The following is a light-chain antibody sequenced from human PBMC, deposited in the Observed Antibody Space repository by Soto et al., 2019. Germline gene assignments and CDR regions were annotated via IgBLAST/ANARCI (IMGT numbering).Light chain of an antibody. CDR3: QQYNKWPPIT. CDR1: QGVGTD. Sequence: EIVLTQSPATLSVSPGERATLSCRASQGVGTDLVWYQQKPGQAPRLLIYGASTMVTGIPARFSGSGSGTEFTLTISSLQSEDVAVYYCQQYNKWPPITFGQGTRLE. V-gene: IGKV3-15*01. CDR2: GAS. J-gene: IGKJ5*01.